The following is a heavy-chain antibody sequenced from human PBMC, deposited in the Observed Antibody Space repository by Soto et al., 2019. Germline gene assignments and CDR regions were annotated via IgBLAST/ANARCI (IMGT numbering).Heavy chain of an antibody. D-gene: IGHD1-26*01. CDR3: GRDGRRFSTMSRRLGWYLDL. J-gene: IGHJ2*01. CDR2: ISYDGNSE. Sequence: QVQLVESGGGMVQPGGSLRLSCEASGFTFRIFGMHWVRQAPGKGLEWVAAISYDGNSENSADSVKGRFTISRDNSKNTLFLQANSLKAEDTAIYYCGRDGRRFSTMSRRLGWYLDLWGRGTLVTVSS. CDR1: GFTFRIFG. V-gene: IGHV3-33*05.